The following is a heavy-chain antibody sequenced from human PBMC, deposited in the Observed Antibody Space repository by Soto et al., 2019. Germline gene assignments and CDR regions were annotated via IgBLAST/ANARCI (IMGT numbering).Heavy chain of an antibody. J-gene: IGHJ3*02. Sequence: QVQLVQSGAEVKKPGSSVKVSCKASGGTFSSYTISWVRQAPGQGLEWMGRIIPILGIANYAKKFQGRVTITPDKFPSTAYMELSSLRSEHTAVYYCARDQPHHAAGLPDAFAIWGQGTMVTVS. D-gene: IGHD6-13*01. CDR3: ARDQPHHAAGLPDAFAI. CDR1: GGTFSSYT. V-gene: IGHV1-69*08. CDR2: IIPILGIA.